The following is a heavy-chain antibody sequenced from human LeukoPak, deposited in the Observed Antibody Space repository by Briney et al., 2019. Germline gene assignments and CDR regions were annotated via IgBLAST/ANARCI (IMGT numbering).Heavy chain of an antibody. J-gene: IGHJ4*02. CDR3: ARVGVPPPY. Sequence: GGSLRLSCAASGFTFDDYAMHWVRQAPGKGLEWVSGINWNSGNIGYADSVKGRFTISRDNAKNSLYLQMNSLRAEDTAVYYCARVGVPPPYWGQGTLVTVSS. V-gene: IGHV3-9*01. CDR1: GFTFDDYA. D-gene: IGHD6-6*01. CDR2: INWNSGNI.